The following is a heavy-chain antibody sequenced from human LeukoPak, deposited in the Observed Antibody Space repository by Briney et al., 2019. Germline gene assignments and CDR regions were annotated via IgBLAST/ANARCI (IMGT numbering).Heavy chain of an antibody. J-gene: IGHJ4*02. CDR2: INSDGSST. CDR1: GFTLSSYW. D-gene: IGHD2-2*01. Sequence: GGSLRLSCAASGFTLSSYWMHWVRQAPGKGLVWVSRINSDGSSTSYADSVKGRFTISRDNAKNTLYLQMNSLRAEDTAVYYCAKIEYCSSTSCYYFDYWGQGTLVTVSS. V-gene: IGHV3-74*01. CDR3: AKIEYCSSTSCYYFDY.